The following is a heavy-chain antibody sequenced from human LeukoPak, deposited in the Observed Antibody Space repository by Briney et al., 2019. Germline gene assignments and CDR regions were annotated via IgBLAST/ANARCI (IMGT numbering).Heavy chain of an antibody. CDR3: ARANCGGGSCYSDY. D-gene: IGHD2-15*01. CDR1: GGSISSSSYF. CDR2: ICYSGNT. V-gene: IGHV4-39*07. Sequence: SETLSLTCTVSGGSISSSSYFWGWIRQTLAPGKGLEWIGNICYSGNTYYNPSLKSRVTMSVDTSKNQFSLKLSSVTAADTAVYYCARANCGGGSCYSDYWGQGTLVTVSS. J-gene: IGHJ4*01.